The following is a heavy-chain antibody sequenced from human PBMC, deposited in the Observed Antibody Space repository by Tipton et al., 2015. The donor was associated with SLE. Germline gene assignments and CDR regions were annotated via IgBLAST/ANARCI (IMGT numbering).Heavy chain of an antibody. Sequence: GSLRLSCAASGFTFSSYEMNWVRQAPGKGLEWVSYISSSGSTIYYADSVKGRFTISRDNAKNSLYLQMNSLRAEDTAVYYCARDGIAARPDYWGQGTLVTVSS. CDR1: GFTFSSYE. D-gene: IGHD6-6*01. CDR2: ISSSGSTI. V-gene: IGHV3-48*03. CDR3: ARDGIAARPDY. J-gene: IGHJ4*02.